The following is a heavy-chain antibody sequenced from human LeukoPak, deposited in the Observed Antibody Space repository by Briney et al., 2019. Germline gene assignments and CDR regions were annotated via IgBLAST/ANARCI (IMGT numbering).Heavy chain of an antibody. CDR2: VYYSGST. CDR1: GGSISSYY. D-gene: IGHD5-24*01. J-gene: IGHJ4*02. Sequence: SETLSLTCTVSGGSISSYYWSWIRQPPGKGLEWIGYVYYSGSTNYNPSLKSRVTISVDMSKNQFSLKLSSVTAADTAVYYCARAQDGYFDYWGQGTLVTVSS. V-gene: IGHV4-59*08. CDR3: ARAQDGYFDY.